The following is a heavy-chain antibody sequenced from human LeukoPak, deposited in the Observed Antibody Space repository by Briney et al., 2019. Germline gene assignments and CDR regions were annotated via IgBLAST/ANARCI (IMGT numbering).Heavy chain of an antibody. CDR3: AKQGRQIPFGGVVAIAPFDI. Sequence: PSETLSLTCTVSGGSISSYYWSWIRQPPGKGLEWIGEINHSGSTNYNPSLKSRVTISVDTSKNQFSLNLSSVTAADTALYYCAKQGRQIPFGGVVAIAPFDIWGQGTMVTVSS. D-gene: IGHD3-16*02. J-gene: IGHJ3*02. CDR1: GGSISSYY. V-gene: IGHV4-34*01. CDR2: INHSGST.